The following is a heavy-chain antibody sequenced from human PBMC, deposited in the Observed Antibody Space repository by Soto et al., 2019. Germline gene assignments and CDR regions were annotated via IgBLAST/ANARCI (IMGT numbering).Heavy chain of an antibody. D-gene: IGHD3-3*01. V-gene: IGHV3-48*02. Sequence: QLVESGGGLVQPGGSLRLSCAASGYTFSTYSMNWVRQAPGKRLEWVSYISSDCETISYADSVKGRFTISRDDATNSLYLQMNSLRDEDTAIYYWASLYYDYVWGQGTTVTVSS. CDR1: GYTFSTYS. CDR2: ISSDCETI. J-gene: IGHJ6*02. CDR3: ASLYYDYV.